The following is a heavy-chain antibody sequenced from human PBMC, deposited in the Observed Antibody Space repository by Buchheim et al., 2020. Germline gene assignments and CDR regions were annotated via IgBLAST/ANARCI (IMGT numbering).Heavy chain of an antibody. CDR3: ARDDYNRY. Sequence: VQLVGSGGGLVKPGGSLRLSCAASGFTFSDYYMSWIRQAPGKGLVWVARSKRDGTTATYADSVKGRFTTSRDNAKNTLYFQMNSLKVDDTAVYYCARDDYNRYWGQGTL. J-gene: IGHJ4*02. CDR1: GFTFSDYY. CDR2: SKRDGTTA. V-gene: IGHV3-74*03. D-gene: IGHD4-11*01.